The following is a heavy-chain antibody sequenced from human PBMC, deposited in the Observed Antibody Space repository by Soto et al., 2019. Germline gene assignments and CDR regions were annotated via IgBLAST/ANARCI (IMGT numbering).Heavy chain of an antibody. CDR3: ARSPWGSYTFDY. CDR1: GFTVSSNY. CDR2: IYSGGST. D-gene: IGHD3-16*01. Sequence: EVQLVESGGGLVQPGGSLRLSCAASGFTVSSNYMSWVRQAPGKGLEWVSVIYSGGSTYYADSVKGRFTISRDNSKNTLYLQMNSLRAEDTAVYYCARSPWGSYTFDYWGQGTLVTVSS. J-gene: IGHJ4*02. V-gene: IGHV3-66*01.